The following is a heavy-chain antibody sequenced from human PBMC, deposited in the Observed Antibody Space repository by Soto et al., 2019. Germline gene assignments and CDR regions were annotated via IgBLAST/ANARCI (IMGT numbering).Heavy chain of an antibody. CDR1: GFTFSSYA. CDR2: ISGSGGST. CDR3: ALSAGIAAAGTRNRLAFDY. D-gene: IGHD6-13*01. J-gene: IGHJ4*02. Sequence: EVQLLESGGGLVQPGGSLRLSCAASGFTFSSYAMSWVRQAPGKGLGWVSAISGSGGSTYYADSVKGRFTISHDNSKNTLYLQMNSLSAEDTAVYYCALSAGIAAAGTRNRLAFDYWGQGTLVTVSS. V-gene: IGHV3-23*01.